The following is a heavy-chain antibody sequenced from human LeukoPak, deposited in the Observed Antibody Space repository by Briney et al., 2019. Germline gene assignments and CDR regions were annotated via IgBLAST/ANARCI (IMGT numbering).Heavy chain of an antibody. CDR2: MNPNSGNT. V-gene: IGHV1-8*01. D-gene: IGHD6-19*01. CDR3: ARERSAGTRDDAFDT. J-gene: IGHJ3*02. Sequence: ASVKVSCKASGYTFTTYDIDWVRQATGQGLEWMGWMNPNSGNTGYAQKFQGRVTMTSNTSTSTAYMELSSLRSEDTAVYYCARERSAGTRDDAFDTWGQGTMVTVSS. CDR1: GYTFTTYD.